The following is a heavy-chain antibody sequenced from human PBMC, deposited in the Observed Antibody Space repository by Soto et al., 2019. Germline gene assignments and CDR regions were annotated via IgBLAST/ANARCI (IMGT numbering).Heavy chain of an antibody. V-gene: IGHV4-59*01. CDR1: GGSISRYY. J-gene: IGHJ4*02. D-gene: IGHD1-1*01. CDR3: ARLGRGNLKHVHGATVDY. CDR2: TYYSGST. Sequence: PSETLSRTCTVAGGSISRYYCSWIRQPPGKALEWIGYTYYSGSTNYNPSLKSRVTISVDTSKNQFSLKLSSVTAADTAVYYSARLGRGNLKHVHGATVDYWGQGTQVTVSS.